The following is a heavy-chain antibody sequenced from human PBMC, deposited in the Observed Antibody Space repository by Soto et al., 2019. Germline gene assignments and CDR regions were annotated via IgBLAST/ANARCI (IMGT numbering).Heavy chain of an antibody. Sequence: PSETLSLTCAISGDSVSSNSAAWNWIRQSPSRCLEWLGRTYYRSKWYNDYAVSVKSRITINPDTSKNQFSLQLNSVTPEDTAVYYCARDRVEMATIMRIYYYYYYGMDVWGQGTTVTVYS. CDR2: TYYRSKWYN. CDR3: ARDRVEMATIMRIYYYYYYGMDV. D-gene: IGHD5-12*01. V-gene: IGHV6-1*01. J-gene: IGHJ6*02. CDR1: GDSVSSNSAA.